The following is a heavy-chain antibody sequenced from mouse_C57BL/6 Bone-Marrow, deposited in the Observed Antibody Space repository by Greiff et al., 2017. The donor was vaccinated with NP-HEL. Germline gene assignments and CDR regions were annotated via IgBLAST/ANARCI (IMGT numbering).Heavy chain of an antibody. CDR2: IRLKSDNYAT. CDR1: GFTFSNYW. Sequence: EVQLVESGGGLVQPGGSMKLSCVASGFTFSNYWMNWVRQSPEKGLEWVAQIRLKSDNYATHYAESVKGRFTISRDDSKSSVYLQMNNLRAEDTGIYYCTASGSTTSWFAYWGQGTLVTVSA. J-gene: IGHJ3*01. V-gene: IGHV6-3*01. D-gene: IGHD5-5*01. CDR3: TASGSTTSWFAY.